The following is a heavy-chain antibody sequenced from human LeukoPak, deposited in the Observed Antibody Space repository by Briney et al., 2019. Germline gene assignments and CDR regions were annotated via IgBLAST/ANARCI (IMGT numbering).Heavy chain of an antibody. CDR3: VKEGYDYGGSHPWY. Sequence: GASVKVSCKASGYTFTSYYMHWVRQAPGQGLECMRIINPSGGSTSYAQKFQGRVTMTKDTSTSTVYMELSSLRSEDTAVYYCVKEGYDYGGSHPWYWGQAALVAVSS. CDR2: INPSGGST. CDR1: GYTFTSYY. J-gene: IGHJ4*01. D-gene: IGHD4-23*01. V-gene: IGHV1-46*03.